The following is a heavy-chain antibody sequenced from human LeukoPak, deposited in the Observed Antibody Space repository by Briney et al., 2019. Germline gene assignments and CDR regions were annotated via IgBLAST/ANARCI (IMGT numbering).Heavy chain of an antibody. V-gene: IGHV4-31*03. CDR2: SYYSGST. CDR1: GGSISRGGYY. CDR3: ARDPLSYSSSWSPGFDP. J-gene: IGHJ5*02. Sequence: SQTLSLTCTVSGGSISRGGYYWSWLRQHPGKGLEWIGYSYYSGSTYYNPSLKSRVTISVDTSKNQFSLKLSSVTAADTAVYYCARDPLSYSSSWSPGFDPWGQGTLVTVSS. D-gene: IGHD6-13*01.